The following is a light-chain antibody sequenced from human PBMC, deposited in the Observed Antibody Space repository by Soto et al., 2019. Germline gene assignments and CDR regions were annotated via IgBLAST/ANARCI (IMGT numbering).Light chain of an antibody. V-gene: IGLV2-14*01. CDR3: GAYASSDTLYV. CDR1: SSDVASYNY. Sequence: QSALTQPPSVSGSPGQSITVSCTGTSSDVASYNYVSWYQHHPGKAPKLIISGVTSRPSGVSNRFSASKSGDTATLTISGLQAEDEADYYCGAYASSDTLYVFGTGTKVTVL. J-gene: IGLJ1*01. CDR2: GVT.